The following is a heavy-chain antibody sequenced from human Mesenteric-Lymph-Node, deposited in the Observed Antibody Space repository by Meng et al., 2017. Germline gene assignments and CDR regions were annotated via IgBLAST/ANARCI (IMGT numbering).Heavy chain of an antibody. CDR2: LAYGGNS. V-gene: IGHV4-39*07. J-gene: IGHJ4*02. Sequence: SETLSLTCTVSGGSISSGGYYWSWIRQPPGKGLEYIATLAYGGNSFYNPSLKSRVPISLDTARAQFSLELRSVTAADTAVYYCARDSNIARFYYWGQGTLVTVSS. CDR1: GGSISSGGYY. CDR3: ARDSNIARFYY. D-gene: IGHD4-11*01.